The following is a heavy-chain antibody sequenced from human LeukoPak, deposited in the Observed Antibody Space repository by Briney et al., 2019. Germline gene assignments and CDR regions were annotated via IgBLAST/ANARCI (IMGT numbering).Heavy chain of an antibody. Sequence: PSETLSLTCTVSGGSISSYYWSRIRQPAGKVLEWIGRIYTSGSTNYNPSLKSRVTMSVDTTKNQFSLKLSSVTAADTAVYYCSRDRYYYGSGSLHLDYWGQGTLVTVSS. CDR3: SRDRYYYGSGSLHLDY. J-gene: IGHJ4*02. CDR1: GGSISSYY. CDR2: IYTSGST. V-gene: IGHV4-4*07. D-gene: IGHD3-10*01.